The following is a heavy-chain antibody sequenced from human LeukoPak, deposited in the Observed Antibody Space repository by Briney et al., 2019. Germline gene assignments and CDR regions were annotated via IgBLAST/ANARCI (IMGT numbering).Heavy chain of an antibody. D-gene: IGHD1-26*01. CDR2: INPSGGST. V-gene: IGHV1-46*01. J-gene: IGHJ3*02. CDR1: GYTFTSYY. CDR3: ARDRVGATTADAFDI. Sequence: GASVKVSCKASGYTFTSYYMHWVRQAPGQGLEWMGIINPSGGSTSYAQKFQGRVTMTRDMSTSTVYMELSSLRSEDTAVYYCARDRVGATTADAFDIWGQGTMVTVSS.